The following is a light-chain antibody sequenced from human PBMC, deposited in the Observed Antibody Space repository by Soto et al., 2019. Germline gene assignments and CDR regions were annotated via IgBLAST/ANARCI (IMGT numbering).Light chain of an antibody. J-gene: IGKJ5*01. V-gene: IGKV1-5*01. Sequence: GDRVTITCRASQSISSWLAWYQQKPGKAPKLLIYDASSLESGVPSRFSGSGSGTEFTLTISSLQPDDFATYYCQQGYTSAITFGQGTRLEIK. CDR1: QSISSW. CDR3: QQGYTSAIT. CDR2: DAS.